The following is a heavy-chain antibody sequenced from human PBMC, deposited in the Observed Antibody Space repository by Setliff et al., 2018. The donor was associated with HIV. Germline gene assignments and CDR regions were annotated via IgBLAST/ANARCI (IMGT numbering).Heavy chain of an antibody. D-gene: IGHD1-1*01. V-gene: IGHV4-61*02. CDR3: ARGGGDGYNYNYYYYGMDV. CDR1: GGSISSGSYY. J-gene: IGHJ6*02. CDR2: IYTSGST. Sequence: LSLTCTVSGGSISSGSYYWSWIRQPAGKGLEWIGRIYTSGSTNYNPSLKSRVTISVDTSKNQFSLKLSSVTAADTAVYYCARGGGDGYNYNYYYYGMDVWGQGTTVTVSS.